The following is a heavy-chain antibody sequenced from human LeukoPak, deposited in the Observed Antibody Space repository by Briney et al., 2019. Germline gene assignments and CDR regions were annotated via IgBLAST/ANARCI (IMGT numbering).Heavy chain of an antibody. CDR1: GYTFTAYY. J-gene: IGHJ4*02. V-gene: IGHV1-2*02. Sequence: ASVKVSFKASGYTFTAYYMHWVRQAPGQGLEWMGWIDPNSGGTNYAQKYQGRVTMTRDTSIGTAYMELSRLRSDDTAVFYCARDLEGYHYGSGNYPQWGQGTLVTVSS. CDR2: IDPNSGGT. D-gene: IGHD3-10*01. CDR3: ARDLEGYHYGSGNYPQ.